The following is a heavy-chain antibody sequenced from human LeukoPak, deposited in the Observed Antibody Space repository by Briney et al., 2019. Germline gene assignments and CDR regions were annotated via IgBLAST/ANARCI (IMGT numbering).Heavy chain of an antibody. CDR2: INPNSGGT. D-gene: IGHD6-6*01. V-gene: IGHV1-2*06. Sequence: ASVKVSCKASGYTFTGYYMHWVRQAPGQGLEWMGRINPNSGGTNYAQKFQGRVTMTRDTSISTAYMELSRLRSDDTAVDYCARDPDDSSSSLYFQHWGQGTLVTVSS. CDR1: GYTFTGYY. J-gene: IGHJ1*01. CDR3: ARDPDDSSSSLYFQH.